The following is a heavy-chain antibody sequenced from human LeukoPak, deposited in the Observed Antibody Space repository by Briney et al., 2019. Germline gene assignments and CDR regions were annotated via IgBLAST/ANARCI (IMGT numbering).Heavy chain of an antibody. D-gene: IGHD3-22*01. CDR2: IIPIFGTA. Sequence: GASVKVSCKASGGTFSSYAISWVRQAPGQGLEWMGGIIPIFGTANYAQKFQGRVTITADESTSTAYMELSSLRSDDTAVYYCARDRSPNYYDSSGRSRPWFDPWGQGTLVTVSS. CDR3: ARDRSPNYYDSSGRSRPWFDP. J-gene: IGHJ5*02. V-gene: IGHV1-69*13. CDR1: GGTFSSYA.